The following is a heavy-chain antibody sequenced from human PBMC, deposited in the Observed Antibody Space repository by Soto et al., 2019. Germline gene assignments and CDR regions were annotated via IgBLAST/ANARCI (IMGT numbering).Heavy chain of an antibody. V-gene: IGHV1-58*02. D-gene: IGHD4-17*01. CDR3: AADDYGDRGYAFDI. J-gene: IGHJ3*02. CDR2: IVVGSGNT. CDR1: GFTFTSSA. Sequence: ASVKVSCKASGFTFTSSAMQWVRQARGQRLEWIGWIVVGSGNTNYAQKFQERVTITRDMSTSTAYMELSSLRSEDTAVYYCAADDYGDRGYAFDIWGQGTMVTVSS.